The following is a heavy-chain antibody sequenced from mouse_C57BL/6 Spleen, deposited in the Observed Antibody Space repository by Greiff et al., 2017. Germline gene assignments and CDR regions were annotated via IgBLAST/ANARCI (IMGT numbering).Heavy chain of an antibody. V-gene: IGHV1-5*01. Sequence: EVQLQQSGTVLARPGASVKMSCKTSGYTFTSYWMHWVKQRPGQGLEWIGAIYPGNSDTSYNQKFKGKAKLTADTSASTAYMELSSLTNEDSAVYYSTREASYYDYWGQGTTLTVSS. CDR3: TREASYYDY. CDR2: IYPGNSDT. CDR1: GYTFTSYW. J-gene: IGHJ2*01. D-gene: IGHD6-1*01.